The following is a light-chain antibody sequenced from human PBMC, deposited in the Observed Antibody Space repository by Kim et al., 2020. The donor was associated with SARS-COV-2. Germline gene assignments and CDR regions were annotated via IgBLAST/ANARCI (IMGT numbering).Light chain of an antibody. CDR2: DVS. V-gene: IGLV2-14*03. Sequence: SFTISCTGTSSDVGGYNYVSWYQQHPGKAPKLMIYDVSNRPSGVSNRFSGSKSGNTASLTISGLQAEDEADYYCSSYTSSSTLDVFGTGTKVTVL. CDR3: SSYTSSSTLDV. J-gene: IGLJ1*01. CDR1: SSDVGGYNY.